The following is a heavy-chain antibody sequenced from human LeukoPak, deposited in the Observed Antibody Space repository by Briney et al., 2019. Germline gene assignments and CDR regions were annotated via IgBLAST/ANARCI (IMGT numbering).Heavy chain of an antibody. CDR1: GFTFSSYW. CDR2: INGDGSTI. D-gene: IGHD1-26*01. Sequence: GGSLRLTCAASGFTFSSYWMHWVRQAPGKGLVWVSHINGDGSTIRYAGSVEGRFTISRDNAKNTLYLQMNSLRAEDTAVYYCVRVVHSWDLGYWGQGTLVTVSS. J-gene: IGHJ4*02. CDR3: VRVVHSWDLGY. V-gene: IGHV3-74*01.